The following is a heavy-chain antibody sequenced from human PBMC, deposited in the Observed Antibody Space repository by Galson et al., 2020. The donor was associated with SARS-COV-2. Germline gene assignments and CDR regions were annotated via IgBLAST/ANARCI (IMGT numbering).Heavy chain of an antibody. CDR1: GFSFSNYA. Sequence: SCAASGFSFSNYAMHWVRQAPGKGLEWVAVISYDGSNKFYTDSVKGRFTISRDNSKNTLYLQMNSLGSDDTAVYYCARALYGSPTSSPFYWGQGTLVTLSS. D-gene: IGHD6-13*01. CDR2: ISYDGSNK. J-gene: IGHJ4*02. CDR3: ARALYGSPTSSPFY. V-gene: IGHV3-30-3*01.